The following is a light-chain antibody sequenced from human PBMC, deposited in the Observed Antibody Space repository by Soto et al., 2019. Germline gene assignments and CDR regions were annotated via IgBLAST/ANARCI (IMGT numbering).Light chain of an antibody. V-gene: IGKV1-5*03. CDR3: QQYNGYSYT. CDR1: QNINSW. CDR2: KAS. J-gene: IGKJ2*01. Sequence: DIQMTQSPSTPSASVGDRVTITCRASQNINSWLAWYQQKPGKAPKLLIYKASSLESGVPSRFSGSGSGTEFTLTISSLQPDDFATYYCQQYNGYSYTFGQGTKLEIK.